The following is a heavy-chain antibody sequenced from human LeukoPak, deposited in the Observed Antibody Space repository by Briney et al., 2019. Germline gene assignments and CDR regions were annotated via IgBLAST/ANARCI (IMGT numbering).Heavy chain of an antibody. V-gene: IGHV1-46*01. CDR2: INPSGGST. CDR1: GYTFTRYY. D-gene: IGHD3-22*01. Sequence: GASAKVSCKASGYTFTRYYMHWVRQAPGQGLEWMGIINPSGGSTSYAQKFQGRVTMTMDTSTSTVYMELSSLRSEDTAVYYYARDCVPTQNFYDSCGYHYDYWGQGTLVTASS. J-gene: IGHJ4*02. CDR3: ARDCVPTQNFYDSCGYHYDY.